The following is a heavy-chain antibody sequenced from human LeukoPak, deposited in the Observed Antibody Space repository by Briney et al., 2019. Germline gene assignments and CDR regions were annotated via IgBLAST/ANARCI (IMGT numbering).Heavy chain of an antibody. D-gene: IGHD3-10*01. CDR1: GYTFTSYG. CDR3: ARDLITMVRGAWWDY. Sequence: ASVKVSCKASGYTFTSYGISWVRQAPGQGLEWMGWISAYNGNTNYAQKLQGRVTMTTDTSTSTAYMELRSLRSDDTAVYYCARDLITMVRGAWWDYWGQGTLVTVSS. J-gene: IGHJ4*02. CDR2: ISAYNGNT. V-gene: IGHV1-18*01.